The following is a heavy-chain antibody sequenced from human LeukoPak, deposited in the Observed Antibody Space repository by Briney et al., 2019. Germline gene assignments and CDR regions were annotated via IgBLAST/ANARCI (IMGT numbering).Heavy chain of an antibody. V-gene: IGHV1-18*04. Sequence: ASVKVSCKASGYTFTSYYMHWVRQAPGQGLEWMGWVSAYDSNTNYAQKLQGRLTMTTDRSTSTAYMELRSLRSDDTAIYYCARSFARDSDILTGYYIGDYWGQGTLVTVSS. D-gene: IGHD3-9*01. CDR2: VSAYDSNT. CDR1: GYTFTSYY. CDR3: ARSFARDSDILTGYYIGDY. J-gene: IGHJ4*02.